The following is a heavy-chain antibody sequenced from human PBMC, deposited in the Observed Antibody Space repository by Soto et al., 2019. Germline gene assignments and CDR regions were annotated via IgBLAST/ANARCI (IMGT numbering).Heavy chain of an antibody. D-gene: IGHD3-10*01. CDR2: IDQSGST. Sequence: QVQLQQWGAGLLKSSETLSLTCAVYGGSFSGYYWNWLRQPPGEGLEWIGKIDQSGSTNYNPSLKSRVGVSVXXSXSXXSLKLTSVAAMDTAVDSCAGGRDTVVRGVMNWFDPWGQGTLVTVSS. CDR3: AGGRDTVVRGVMNWFDP. CDR1: GGSFSGYY. J-gene: IGHJ5*02. V-gene: IGHV4-34*01.